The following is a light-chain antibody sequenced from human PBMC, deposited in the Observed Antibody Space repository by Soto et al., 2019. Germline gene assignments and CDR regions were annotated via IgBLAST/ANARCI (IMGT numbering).Light chain of an antibody. V-gene: IGLV2-23*02. CDR2: EVN. CDR3: CSFAGSSSYV. CDR1: SSDVASYNL. Sequence: QSALTQPASVSGSPGQSITISCTGSSSDVASYNLVSWYQQHPGKAPKLMIYEVNKRPSGVSNRFSGSKSGNTASLTISGLQAEYEADYYCCSFAGSSSYVFGTGTKVTVL. J-gene: IGLJ1*01.